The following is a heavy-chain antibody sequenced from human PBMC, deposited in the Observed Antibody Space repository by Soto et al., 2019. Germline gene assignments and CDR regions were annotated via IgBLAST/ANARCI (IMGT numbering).Heavy chain of an antibody. D-gene: IGHD2-15*01. J-gene: IGHJ4*02. CDR2: ISYDGSNK. Sequence: QVQLVESGGGVVQPGRSLRLSCAASGFTFSSYGMHWVRQAPGKGLEWVAVISYDGSNKYYADSVKGRFTISRDNSKNTLYLQMNSLRAEDTAVYYCAIGGGNIDYWGQGTLVTVSS. CDR3: AIGGGNIDY. CDR1: GFTFSSYG. V-gene: IGHV3-30*03.